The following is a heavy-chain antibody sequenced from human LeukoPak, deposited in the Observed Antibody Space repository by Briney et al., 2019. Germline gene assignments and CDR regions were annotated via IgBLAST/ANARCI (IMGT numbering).Heavy chain of an antibody. Sequence: SETLSLTCTVSGGSISSYYWSWIRQPPGKGLEWIGYIYYSGSTNYNPSLKSRVTISVDTSKNQFSLKLSSVTAADTAVYYCARGDSYDSRLDYWGQGTLVTVSS. CDR2: IYYSGST. CDR3: ARGDSYDSRLDY. CDR1: GGSISSYY. J-gene: IGHJ4*02. D-gene: IGHD3-22*01. V-gene: IGHV4-59*01.